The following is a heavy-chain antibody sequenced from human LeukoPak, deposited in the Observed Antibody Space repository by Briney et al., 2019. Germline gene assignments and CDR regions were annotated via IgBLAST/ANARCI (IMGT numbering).Heavy chain of an antibody. CDR1: GGTFSSYA. CDR2: IIPIFGTA. J-gene: IGHJ4*02. D-gene: IGHD2-21*02. V-gene: IGHV1-69*05. Sequence: SAKVSCKASGGTFSSYAISWVRQAPGQGLEWMGGIIPIFGTANYAQKFQGRVTITTDTSTSTAYMELRSLRSDDTAVYYCARVLSVRDPSDYWGQGTLVTVSS. CDR3: ARVLSVRDPSDY.